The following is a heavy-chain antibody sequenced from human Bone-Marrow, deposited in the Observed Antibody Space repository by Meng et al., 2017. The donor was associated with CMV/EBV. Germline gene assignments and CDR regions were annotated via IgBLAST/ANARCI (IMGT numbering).Heavy chain of an antibody. CDR3: ARVIPAALYGMDV. J-gene: IGHJ6*02. CDR2: IYYSGST. Sequence: GSLRLSCTVSGGSISSYYWDWIRQPPGKGLEWIGSIYYSGSTYYNPSLKSRVTISVDTSKNQFSLKLSSVTAADTAVYYCARVIPAALYGMDVWGQGTTVTVSS. D-gene: IGHD2-2*01. CDR1: GGSISSYY. V-gene: IGHV4-39*07.